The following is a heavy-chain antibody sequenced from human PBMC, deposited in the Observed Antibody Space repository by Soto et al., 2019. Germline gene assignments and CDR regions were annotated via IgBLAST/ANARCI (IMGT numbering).Heavy chain of an antibody. J-gene: IGHJ4*02. CDR1: GFTFSSYS. CDR2: ISSSSSYI. D-gene: IGHD4-17*01. Sequence: EVQLVESGGGLVKPGGSLRLSCAASGFTFSSYSMNWVRQAPGKGLEWVSSISSSSSYIYYADSVKGRFTISRDNAKNSLYLQMNSLRAEDTAVYYCARITTVTKYYFDYWGQGTLVTVSS. V-gene: IGHV3-21*01. CDR3: ARITTVTKYYFDY.